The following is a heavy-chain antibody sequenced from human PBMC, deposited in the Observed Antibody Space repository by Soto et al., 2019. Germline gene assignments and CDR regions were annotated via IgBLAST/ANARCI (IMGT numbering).Heavy chain of an antibody. CDR2: IIPIFGTT. CDR1: GGTFSSHA. Sequence: GASVKVSCKASGGTFSSHAISWVRQAPGRGLEWMGRIIPIFGTTNYAQNFRARVTITADESTSTAYMELGSLTSEDTAVYYCGSVGYCSSTNCLFYYYHYGMDVWGQGTTVTVSS. V-gene: IGHV1-69*13. J-gene: IGHJ6*02. CDR3: GSVGYCSSTNCLFYYYHYGMDV. D-gene: IGHD2-2*03.